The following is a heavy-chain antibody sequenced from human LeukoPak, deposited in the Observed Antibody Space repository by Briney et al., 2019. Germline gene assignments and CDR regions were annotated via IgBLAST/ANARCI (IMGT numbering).Heavy chain of an antibody. CDR3: ARDRAGLRFLEWLLYDAFDY. D-gene: IGHD3-3*01. Sequence: GGSLRLSCAASGFTFSNHWMSWVRQAPGKGLEWVANIRQDGNEKKYVDSVKGRFTISRDNAENTLYLQMNSLRAEDTAVYYCARDRAGLRFLEWLLYDAFDYWGQGTLVTVSS. V-gene: IGHV3-7*01. CDR2: IRQDGNEK. J-gene: IGHJ4*02. CDR1: GFTFSNHW.